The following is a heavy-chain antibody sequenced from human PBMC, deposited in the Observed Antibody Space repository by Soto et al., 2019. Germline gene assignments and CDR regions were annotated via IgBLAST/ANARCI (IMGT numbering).Heavy chain of an antibody. Sequence: ETLSLTCAVYGGSFSGYYWSWIRQPPGKGLEWIGEINHSGSINQNPSLKSRVTISVDTSKNQFSLRAEDTAVYYCAKRMTTVKRAYYFDYWGQGTLVTVS. V-gene: IGHV4-34*01. CDR3: AKRMTTVKRAYYFDY. J-gene: IGHJ4*02. CDR1: GGSFSGYY. D-gene: IGHD4-4*01. CDR2: INHSGSI.